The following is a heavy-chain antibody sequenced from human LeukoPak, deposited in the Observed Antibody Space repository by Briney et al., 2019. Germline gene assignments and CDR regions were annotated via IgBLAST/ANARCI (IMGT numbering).Heavy chain of an antibody. Sequence: GGSLRLSCAASGFTFSGYAIHWVRQAPGKGLEWVAFISYDGTTKYYADSVKGRFTISRDNSKNTLYLQMNSLRAEDTAVYYCGRTGNYGGGYYYYMDVWGKGTTVTVSS. CDR2: ISYDGTTK. D-gene: IGHD1-7*01. CDR1: GFTFSGYA. CDR3: GRTGNYGGGYYYYMDV. J-gene: IGHJ6*03. V-gene: IGHV3-30-3*01.